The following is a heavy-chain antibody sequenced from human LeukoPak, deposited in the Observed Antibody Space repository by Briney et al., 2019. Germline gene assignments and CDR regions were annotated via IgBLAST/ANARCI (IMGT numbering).Heavy chain of an antibody. CDR2: ISAYNGNT. J-gene: IGHJ4*02. V-gene: IGHV1-18*01. CDR3: ARVQYSSSLEYYFDY. CDR1: GYAFTSYG. Sequence: ASVKVSCKASGYAFTSYGISWVRQAPGQGLEWMGWISAYNGNTNYAQKLQGRVTMTTDTSTSTAYMELRSLRSDDTAVYYCARVQYSSSLEYYFDYWGQGTLVTVSS. D-gene: IGHD6-13*01.